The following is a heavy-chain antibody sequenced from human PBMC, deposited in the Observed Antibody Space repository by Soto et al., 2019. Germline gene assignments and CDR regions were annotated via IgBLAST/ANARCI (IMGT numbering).Heavy chain of an antibody. Sequence: PSETLSLTCSVSGGSISSGGYYWSWIPQHPGKGLECLGYIYYSGTTYYNPSLKSRLTISVDTPENQFSLKLTSVTAADTAVYYCARVAYYYFYMDVWGKGTTVTVSS. CDR1: GGSISSGGYY. V-gene: IGHV4-31*03. CDR2: IYYSGTT. CDR3: ARVAYYYFYMDV. J-gene: IGHJ6*03.